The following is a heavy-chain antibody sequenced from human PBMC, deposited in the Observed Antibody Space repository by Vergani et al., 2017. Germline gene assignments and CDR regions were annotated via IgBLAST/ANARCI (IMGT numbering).Heavy chain of an antibody. CDR3: AGEEGTTGRYYFDY. D-gene: IGHD4-11*01. Sequence: EVQLLESGGGLVQPGGSLRLSCAASGFPFSSYVMSWVRQAPGKGLEWVSAISGSGGSTYYAASVKGRFTISRDNSKNTLYLQINSLIAEDTAVYYCAGEEGTTGRYYFDYWGQGTLVTVSS. V-gene: IGHV3-23*01. J-gene: IGHJ4*02. CDR2: ISGSGGST. CDR1: GFPFSSYV.